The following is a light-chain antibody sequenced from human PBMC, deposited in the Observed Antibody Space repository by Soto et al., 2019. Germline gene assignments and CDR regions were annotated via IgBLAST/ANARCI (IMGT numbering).Light chain of an antibody. Sequence: QSVLTQPPSVSGAPGQRVTISCTGSSSNIGGGYDVHWYQQLPGTAPKLLIYDNSNRPSGVPDRFSGSKSGTSASLAITGRQEEEEAAYYCQSYDGSLSGWVFGGGTKLTVL. J-gene: IGLJ3*02. CDR1: SSNIGGGYD. CDR2: DNS. CDR3: QSYDGSLSGWV. V-gene: IGLV1-40*01.